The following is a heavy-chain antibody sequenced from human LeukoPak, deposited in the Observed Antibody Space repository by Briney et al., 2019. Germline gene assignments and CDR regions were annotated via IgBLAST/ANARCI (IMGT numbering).Heavy chain of an antibody. CDR2: INHSGST. D-gene: IGHD2-2*01. J-gene: IGHJ5*02. CDR1: GGSFSGYY. Sequence: SETLSLTCAVYGGSFSGYYWSWIRQPPGKGLEWIGEINHSGSTNYNPSLKSRVTISVDTSTNQFSLKLSSVTAADTAVYYCARDQCSSTSCYAGWFDPWGQGTLVTVSS. V-gene: IGHV4-34*01. CDR3: ARDQCSSTSCYAGWFDP.